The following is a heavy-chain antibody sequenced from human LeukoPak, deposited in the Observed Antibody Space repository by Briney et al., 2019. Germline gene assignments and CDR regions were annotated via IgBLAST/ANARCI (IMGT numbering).Heavy chain of an antibody. CDR2: MNPNSGNK. CDR3: ARARGYYYDSSTDSGD. Sequence: ASVNVSCKASGYTFTIYDINWVRQATGQGLEWMGWMNPNSGNKVYAQKFQGRVNMARHTSISTAYMELSSQRSEDTAVYYCARARGYYYDSSTDSGDWGQRTMVTVSS. D-gene: IGHD3-22*01. CDR1: GYTFTIYD. J-gene: IGHJ3*01. V-gene: IGHV1-8*01.